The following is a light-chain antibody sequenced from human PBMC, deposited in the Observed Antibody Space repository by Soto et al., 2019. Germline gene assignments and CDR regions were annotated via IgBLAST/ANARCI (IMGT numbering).Light chain of an antibody. V-gene: IGKV3-15*01. CDR3: QQYNNWPQT. Sequence: EIVMTQFPGTLSVSPGERATLSCRASQSVTSNLAWYQQKPGQAPRLLIYGASTRATGIPARFSGSGSGTEFTLTISSLQSEDFAVYYCQQYNNWPQTFGQGTKVEIK. CDR1: QSVTSN. J-gene: IGKJ1*01. CDR2: GAS.